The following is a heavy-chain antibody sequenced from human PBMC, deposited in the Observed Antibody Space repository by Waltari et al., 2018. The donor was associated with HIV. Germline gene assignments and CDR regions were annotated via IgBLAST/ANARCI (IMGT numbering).Heavy chain of an antibody. V-gene: IGHV3-49*03. CDR1: GFTFGDYA. D-gene: IGHD3-9*01. CDR2: IKSKAYGGTT. Sequence: EVQLVESGGGLVQPGRSLRLSCTASGFTFGDYAMRWYRQAPGKGLEWVGFIKSKAYGGTTEYASSVKGRFTISRDDSKSIAYLQMNSLKTEDTAVYYCTSPDIVTDYSYWYFDLWGRGTLVTVSS. J-gene: IGHJ2*01. CDR3: TSPDIVTDYSYWYFDL.